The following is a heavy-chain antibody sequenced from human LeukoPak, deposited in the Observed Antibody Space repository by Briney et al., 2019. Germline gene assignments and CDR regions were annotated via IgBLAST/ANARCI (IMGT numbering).Heavy chain of an antibody. D-gene: IGHD3-22*01. V-gene: IGHV4-34*01. CDR2: INHSGST. J-gene: IGHJ4*02. Sequence: KPSETLSLTCAVYGGSFSGYYWSWIRQPPGKGLEWIGEINHSGSTNYNPSLKSRVTISVDTSKNQFSLKLSSVTAADTAVYYCARNLRDYYDSSGYYDYWGQGTLVTVSS. CDR1: GGSFSGYY. CDR3: ARNLRDYYDSSGYYDY.